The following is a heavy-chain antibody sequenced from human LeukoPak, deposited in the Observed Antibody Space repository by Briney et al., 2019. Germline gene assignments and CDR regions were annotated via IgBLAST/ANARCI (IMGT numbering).Heavy chain of an antibody. CDR3: ATAILTPSGYVWHFDV. CDR1: GGSISSYY. V-gene: IGHV4-59*12. D-gene: IGHD3-3*01. CDR2: IYYSGSA. J-gene: IGHJ2*01. Sequence: SETLSLTCTVSGGSISSYYWSWIRQPPGKGLEWIEYIYYSGSAYYNPSLKSRVTMSVDTSNNQFSLKLSSVTAADTAVYYCATAILTPSGYVWHFDVWGRGTLVTVSS.